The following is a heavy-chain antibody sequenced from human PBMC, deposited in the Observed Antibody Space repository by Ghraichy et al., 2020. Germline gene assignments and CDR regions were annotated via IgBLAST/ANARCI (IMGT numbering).Heavy chain of an antibody. CDR1: GFTFSKYW. Sequence: GGSLRLSCAASGFTFSKYWMSWVRQAPGKGLECVAHMKQERGEEFYVDSVKGRFTISRDNARNSLYLQMNSVRVEDTAVYYCAAPGTGMWGQGTLVTVSS. V-gene: IGHV3-7*01. J-gene: IGHJ4*02. CDR3: AAPGTGM. CDR2: MKQERGEE. D-gene: IGHD1-1*01.